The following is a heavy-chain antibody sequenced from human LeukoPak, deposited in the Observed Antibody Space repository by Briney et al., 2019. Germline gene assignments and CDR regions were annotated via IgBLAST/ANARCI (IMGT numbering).Heavy chain of an antibody. Sequence: GASVKVSCKASGYTFTSYGISWVRQAPGQGLEWMGWISAYNGNTNYAQKLQGRVTMTTDTSTSTAYMELRSLRSDDTAVYYCARDPMVRGVNSAFDIWGQGTMVTVSS. CDR3: ARDPMVRGVNSAFDI. CDR1: GYTFTSYG. V-gene: IGHV1-18*01. CDR2: ISAYNGNT. D-gene: IGHD3-10*01. J-gene: IGHJ3*02.